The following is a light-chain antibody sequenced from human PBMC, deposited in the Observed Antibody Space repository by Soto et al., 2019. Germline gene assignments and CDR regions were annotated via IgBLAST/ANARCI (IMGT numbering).Light chain of an antibody. CDR2: AAS. Sequence: DIQLTQSPSSLSASVGDSVTLTCRARQNINRYLNWYQHKPGAAPKILIYAASSLQRGVPSRFSGSGSGTHFSLTISSLEPEDFATYYCQQSYTFLLTFGGGTRVEI. V-gene: IGKV1-39*01. CDR1: QNINRY. J-gene: IGKJ4*01. CDR3: QQSYTFLLT.